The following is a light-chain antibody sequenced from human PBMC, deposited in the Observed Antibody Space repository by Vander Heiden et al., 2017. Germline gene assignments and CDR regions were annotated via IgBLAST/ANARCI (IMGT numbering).Light chain of an antibody. CDR2: GAS. CDR1: QSITTS. V-gene: IGKV3-20*01. J-gene: IGKJ1*01. CDR3: QQCSNSPPT. Sequence: IMLPQSQAPLSLSPGETVTLSCRASQSITTSLSWYQQKPGQAPRLLIYGASSRTTGIPARFTGSGSGTDFTLTISRLEPEDFAVYYCQQCSNSPPTFGEGTKVEIK.